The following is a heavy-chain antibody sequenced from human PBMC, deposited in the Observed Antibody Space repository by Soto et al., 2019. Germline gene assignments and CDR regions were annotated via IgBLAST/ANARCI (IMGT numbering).Heavy chain of an antibody. J-gene: IGHJ4*02. D-gene: IGHD3-22*01. Sequence: GESLKISCKGSGYSFTSYWIGWVRQMPGKGLEWMGIIYPGDSDTRYSPSFQGQVTISADKSISTAYLQWSSLKASDTAMYYCARHFRSFRDSSGYYYDYWGQVTLVTVSS. CDR1: GYSFTSYW. CDR3: ARHFRSFRDSSGYYYDY. CDR2: IYPGDSDT. V-gene: IGHV5-51*01.